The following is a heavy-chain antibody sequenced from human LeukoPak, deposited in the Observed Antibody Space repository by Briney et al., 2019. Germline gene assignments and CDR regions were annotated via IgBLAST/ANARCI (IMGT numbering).Heavy chain of an antibody. J-gene: IGHJ4*02. Sequence: GGSLRLSCAASGFTFSSYWMSWVRQAPGKGLEWVANIKQDGSEKSYVESVRGRFTISRDNAKNSLYLQLNSLRAEDTALYYCARDNPPDYWGQGTLVTVSS. CDR2: IKQDGSEK. CDR3: ARDNPPDY. CDR1: GFTFSSYW. V-gene: IGHV3-7*03.